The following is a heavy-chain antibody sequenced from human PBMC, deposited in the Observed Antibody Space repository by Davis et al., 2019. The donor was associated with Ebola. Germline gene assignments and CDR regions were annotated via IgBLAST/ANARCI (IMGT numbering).Heavy chain of an antibody. CDR1: GISFSTYA. V-gene: IGHV3-30-3*01. CDR3: AREGGYCSGGSCYTQTIDAFDI. D-gene: IGHD2-15*01. CDR2: ISYDGSNK. Sequence: PGGSLRLSCAASGISFSTYAIHWVRQAPGKGLEWVAVISYDGSNKYYADSVKGRFTISRDNSKNTLYLQMNSLRAEDTAVYYCAREGGYCSGGSCYTQTIDAFDIWGQGTMVTVSS. J-gene: IGHJ3*02.